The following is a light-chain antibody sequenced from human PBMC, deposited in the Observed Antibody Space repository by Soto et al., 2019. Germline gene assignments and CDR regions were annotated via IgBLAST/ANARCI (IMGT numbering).Light chain of an antibody. V-gene: IGKV3-11*01. CDR3: QQRSNWPLT. CDR2: DAS. J-gene: IGKJ4*01. Sequence: EIVLTQSPVTLSLSPGERATLSCRASQSVFSSLAWYQQKPGQAPRLLIYDASTMATAIPARFRGSGSGTDFTLTISSLEPEDFAVYYCQQRSNWPLTFGGGTKVEIK. CDR1: QSVFSS.